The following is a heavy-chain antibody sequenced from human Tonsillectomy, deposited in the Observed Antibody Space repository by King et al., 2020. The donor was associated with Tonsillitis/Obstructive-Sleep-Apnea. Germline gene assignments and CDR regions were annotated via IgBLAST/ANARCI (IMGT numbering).Heavy chain of an antibody. CDR2: ISWNSGSI. D-gene: IGHD6-13*01. CDR3: AKDIQQQLYYYMDV. J-gene: IGHJ6*03. Sequence: VQLVESGGGLVQPGRSLRLSCAASGFTFDDYAMHWVRQAPGKGLEWVSSISWNSGSIGYADSVEGRFTISRDNAKNSLYLQMNRLRAEDTALYYCAKDIQQQLYYYMDVWGKGTTVTVSS. V-gene: IGHV3-9*01. CDR1: GFTFDDYA.